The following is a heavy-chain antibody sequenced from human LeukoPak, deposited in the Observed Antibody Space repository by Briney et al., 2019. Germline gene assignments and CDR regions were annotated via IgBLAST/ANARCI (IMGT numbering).Heavy chain of an antibody. CDR2: IYSDNT. CDR1: GFTFSSNS. J-gene: IGHJ6*03. V-gene: IGHV3-53*01. Sequence: GGSLRLSCTVSGFTFSSNSMSWVRQAPGKGLEWVSFIYSDNTHYSDSVKGRFTISRDNSKNTLYLQMNSLRAEDTAVYYCARVPAAILGSYYYYMDVWGKGTTVTISS. D-gene: IGHD2-2*01. CDR3: ARVPAAILGSYYYYMDV.